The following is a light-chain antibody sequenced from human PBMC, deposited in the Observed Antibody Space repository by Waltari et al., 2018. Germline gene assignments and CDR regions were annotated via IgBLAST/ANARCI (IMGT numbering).Light chain of an antibody. CDR2: LGS. CDR1: QSLLHRNGNNY. CDR3: MQSLQTLWT. V-gene: IGKV2-28*01. J-gene: IGKJ1*01. Sequence: DIVVTQSPLSLSVTPGEPASISCRSSQSLLHRNGNNYLAWYLQKPGQSPQLLIYLGSNWASGVPDKFSGSGSGTDFTLKISRVEAEDVGVYYCMQSLQTLWTFGQGTKVEIK.